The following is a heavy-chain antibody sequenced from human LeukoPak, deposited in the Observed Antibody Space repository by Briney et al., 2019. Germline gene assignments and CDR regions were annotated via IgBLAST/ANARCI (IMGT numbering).Heavy chain of an antibody. CDR1: GGSISPYY. D-gene: IGHD2-2*01. J-gene: IGHJ4*02. CDR2: IYYSGST. Sequence: SSETLSLTCTFSGGSISPYYWSWIRQPPGKGLEWLGYIYYSGSTNYNPSLKSRVTISVDTSKNQFSLKLTSVTAADTAVYYCARHRPREGLVVVPAALGYWGQGTLVTVSS. V-gene: IGHV4-59*01. CDR3: ARHRPREGLVVVPAALGY.